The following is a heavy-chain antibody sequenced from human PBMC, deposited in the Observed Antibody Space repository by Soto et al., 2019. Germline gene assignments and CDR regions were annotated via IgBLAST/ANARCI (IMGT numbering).Heavy chain of an antibody. Sequence: GGSLRLSCAASGFTFSSYSMNWVRQAPGKGLEWVSYISSSSSSTIYYADSVKGRFTISRDNAKNSLYLQMNSLRAEDTAVYYCARGLQQWLVHDYWGQGTLVTVSS. D-gene: IGHD6-19*01. J-gene: IGHJ4*02. CDR3: ARGLQQWLVHDY. CDR1: GFTFSSYS. CDR2: ISSSSSSTI. V-gene: IGHV3-48*01.